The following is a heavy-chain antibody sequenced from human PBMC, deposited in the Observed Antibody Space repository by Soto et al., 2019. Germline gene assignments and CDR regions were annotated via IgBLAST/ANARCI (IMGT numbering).Heavy chain of an antibody. CDR2: IYSGGST. J-gene: IGHJ6*03. Sequence: HPGGSLRLSCAASGFTVSSNYMSWVRQAPGKGLEWVSVIYSGGSTYYADSVKGRFTISRDNSKNTLYLQMNSLRAEDTAVYYCARDPGSSTYYYYYMDVWGKGTTVTVSS. CDR1: GFTVSSNY. CDR3: ARDPGSSTYYYYYMDV. D-gene: IGHD3-10*01. V-gene: IGHV3-66*01.